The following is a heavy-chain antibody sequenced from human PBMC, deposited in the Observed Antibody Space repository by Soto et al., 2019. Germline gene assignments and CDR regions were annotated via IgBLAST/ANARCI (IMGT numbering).Heavy chain of an antibody. CDR3: ARYLGGYDRFAPRPFDY. D-gene: IGHD3-10*01. Sequence: QVQLVQSGAEVKKPGASVKVSCKASGYTFTSYAMHWVRQAPGQRLEWMGWINAGHGNTKYSQKLQGRVTITRDTSASTAYMELSSLRSEDTPVYYCARYLGGYDRFAPRPFDYWGQGTLVTVSS. CDR1: GYTFTSYA. V-gene: IGHV1-3*01. J-gene: IGHJ4*02. CDR2: INAGHGNT.